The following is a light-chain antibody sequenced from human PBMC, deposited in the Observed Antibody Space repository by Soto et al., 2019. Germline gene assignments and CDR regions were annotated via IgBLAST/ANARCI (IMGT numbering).Light chain of an antibody. J-gene: IGLJ3*02. Sequence: QSVLTQPPSVSGAPGQRVTISCTGSSSDIGAHYDVHWYQHLPGTAPKLLIYANTNRPSGVPDRFSGSNSGTSASLAITGLQAEDEADYYCQSYDSSLSGGVFGGGTKLTVL. CDR1: SSDIGAHYD. CDR3: QSYDSSLSGGV. V-gene: IGLV1-40*01. CDR2: ANT.